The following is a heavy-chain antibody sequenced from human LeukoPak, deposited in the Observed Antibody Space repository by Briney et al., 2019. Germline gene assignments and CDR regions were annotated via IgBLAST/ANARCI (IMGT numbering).Heavy chain of an antibody. J-gene: IGHJ4*02. D-gene: IGHD6-13*01. CDR1: GGTFSSYA. CDR3: ARGVGSIAAAGYFDY. Sequence: SVKVSCKASGGTFSSYAISWVRQAPGQGLEWMGGIIPIFGTANYAQKFQGRVTITTDESTSTAYMELSSLRSEDTAVYYCARGVGSIAAAGYFDYWGQGTLVTVSS. V-gene: IGHV1-69*05. CDR2: IIPIFGTA.